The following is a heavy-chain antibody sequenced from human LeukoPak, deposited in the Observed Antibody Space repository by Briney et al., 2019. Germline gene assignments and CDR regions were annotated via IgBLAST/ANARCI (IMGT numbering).Heavy chain of an antibody. CDR2: ISSSSSYI. CDR1: GFTFSSYS. Sequence: GGSLRLSCAASGFTFSSYSMNWVRQAPGKGLEWVSSISSSSSYIYYADSVKGRFTISRDNAKNSLYLQMNSLRAEDTAVYYCARDGSVDGYYDSSGYNDYWGQGTLVTVSS. J-gene: IGHJ4*02. V-gene: IGHV3-21*01. CDR3: ARDGSVDGYYDSSGYNDY. D-gene: IGHD3-22*01.